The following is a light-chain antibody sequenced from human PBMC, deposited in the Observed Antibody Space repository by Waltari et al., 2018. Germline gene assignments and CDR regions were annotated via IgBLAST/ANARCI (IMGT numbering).Light chain of an antibody. CDR1: ASNIGGNL. V-gene: IGLV1-44*01. Sequence: QSVLTQPPSASGTPGQRVTISCSGSASNIGGNLVNWYQQLPGKAPKLLIYRSDQRPSGVPDRFSGCKTGTSASLAISGLQSDDEADYFCASWDDSLNGHWVFGGGTKVTVL. CDR3: ASWDDSLNGHWV. J-gene: IGLJ3*02. CDR2: RSD.